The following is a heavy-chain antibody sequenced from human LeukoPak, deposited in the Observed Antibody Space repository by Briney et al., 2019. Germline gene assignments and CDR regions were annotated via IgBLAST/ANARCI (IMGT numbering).Heavy chain of an antibody. CDR1: GGSISSYY. CDR3: ARDYDVLTAYPPTQLFDP. J-gene: IGHJ5*02. D-gene: IGHD3-9*01. CDR2: IYYSGST. V-gene: IGHV4-59*12. Sequence: SETLSLTCTVSGGSISSYYWSWIRQPPGKGLEWIGYIYYSGSTNYNPSLKSRVTISVDTSKNQFSLKLNSVTAADTAVYYCARDYDVLTAYPPTQLFDPWGQGTLVTVSS.